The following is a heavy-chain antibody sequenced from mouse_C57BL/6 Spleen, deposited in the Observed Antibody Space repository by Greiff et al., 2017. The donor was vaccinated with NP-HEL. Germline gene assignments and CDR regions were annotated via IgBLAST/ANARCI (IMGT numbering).Heavy chain of an antibody. V-gene: IGHV1-76*01. D-gene: IGHD1-1*01. CDR1: GYTFTDYY. J-gene: IGHJ4*01. Sequence: QVQLQQSGAELVRPGASVKLSCKASGYTFTDYYINWVKQRPGQGLEWIARIYPGSGNTSYNEKFKGKATLTAEKSSSTAYMQLSSLTSEDSAVYFCARDYYGSSYDAMDYWGQGTSVTVSS. CDR2: IYPGSGNT. CDR3: ARDYYGSSYDAMDY.